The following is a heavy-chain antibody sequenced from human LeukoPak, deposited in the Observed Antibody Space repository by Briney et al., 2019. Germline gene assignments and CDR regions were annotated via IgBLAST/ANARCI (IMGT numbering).Heavy chain of an antibody. J-gene: IGHJ4*01. Sequence: GGSLRLSCEVSGFTFTDYWMNWVRQAPGKGPEWVASIRQDGSEKTYVDSVKGRFTISRDNTKNSLSLQLNGLRAEDTAVYYRARDGTAAGLYFDLWGQGTLVTVSS. CDR2: IRQDGSEK. V-gene: IGHV3-7*01. CDR1: GFTFTDYW. D-gene: IGHD6-13*01. CDR3: ARDGTAAGLYFDL.